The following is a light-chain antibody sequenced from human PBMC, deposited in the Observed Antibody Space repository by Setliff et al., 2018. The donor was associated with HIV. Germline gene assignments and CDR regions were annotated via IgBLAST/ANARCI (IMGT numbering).Light chain of an antibody. J-gene: IGLJ1*01. V-gene: IGLV2-14*01. Sequence: QSALTQPASVSGSPGQSITISCTGTSSDVGGYNYVSWYQQHPGKAPKLIIYEVRNRPSGVSHRFSGSKSGNTASLTVSGLQAEDEGDYYCSSYAITNTLPFGTGTKGTVL. CDR2: EVR. CDR3: SSYAITNTLP. CDR1: SSDVGGYNY.